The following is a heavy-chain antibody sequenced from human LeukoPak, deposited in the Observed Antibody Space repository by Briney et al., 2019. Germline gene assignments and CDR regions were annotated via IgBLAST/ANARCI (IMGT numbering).Heavy chain of an antibody. CDR2: ISGSGGST. J-gene: IGHJ4*02. D-gene: IGHD2-2*01. CDR1: GFTFSSYA. V-gene: IGHV3-23*01. CDR3: AKDRSSRDFMYYFGY. Sequence: PGGSLRLSCAASGFTFSSYAMSWVRQAPGKGLEWVSAISGSGGSTYYADSVKGRFTISRDNSKNTLYLQMNSLRADDTAVYYCAKDRSSRDFMYYFGYWGQGTLVTVSS.